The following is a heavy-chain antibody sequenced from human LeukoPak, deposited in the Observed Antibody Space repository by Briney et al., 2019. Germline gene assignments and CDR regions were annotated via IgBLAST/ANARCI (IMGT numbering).Heavy chain of an antibody. J-gene: IGHJ5*02. CDR1: GGSISNYY. CDR3: ARSLGFLEWFNWFDP. D-gene: IGHD3-3*01. Sequence: PSETLSLTCTVSGGSISNYYWSWIRQPPGKGLEWIGYIYSSGTTKYNPSLKSRVSILVDTPKNQFSLNLRSVTAADTAVYYCARSLGFLEWFNWFDPWGQGTLVTVSS. V-gene: IGHV4-59*01. CDR2: IYSSGTT.